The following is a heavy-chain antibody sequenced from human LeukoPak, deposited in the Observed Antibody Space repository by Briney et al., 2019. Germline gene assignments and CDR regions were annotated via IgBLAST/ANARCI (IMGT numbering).Heavy chain of an antibody. CDR3: ARGADSSGYYSIFYFDY. J-gene: IGHJ4*02. V-gene: IGHV4-59*01. CDR1: GGSISSYY. D-gene: IGHD3-22*01. Sequence: PSETLSLTCTVSGGSISSYYWSWIRQPPGKGLEWIGYIYYSGSTNYNPSLKSRVTISVDTSKKQFSLKLSSVTAADTAVYYCARGADSSGYYSIFYFDYWGQGTLVTVSS. CDR2: IYYSGST.